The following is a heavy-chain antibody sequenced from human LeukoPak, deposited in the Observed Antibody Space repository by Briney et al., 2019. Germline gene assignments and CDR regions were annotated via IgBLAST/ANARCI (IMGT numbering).Heavy chain of an antibody. J-gene: IGHJ5*02. CDR3: AKNMDRITMVRGVTTSPNWFDP. V-gene: IGHV3-23*01. D-gene: IGHD3-10*01. CDR2: ISGSGIST. CDR1: GFTFSTYA. Sequence: AGGSLRLSCAASGFTFSTYAMSWVRQAPGKGLERVSAISGSGISTYYADSVKGRFTISRDNSKNELYLQMSSLRAEDTALYYCAKNMDRITMVRGVTTSPNWFDPWGQGILVTVST.